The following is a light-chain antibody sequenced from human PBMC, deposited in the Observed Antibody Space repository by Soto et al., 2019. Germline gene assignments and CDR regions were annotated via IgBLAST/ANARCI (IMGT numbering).Light chain of an antibody. V-gene: IGKV2-28*01. J-gene: IGKJ5*01. CDR3: MQALQTPT. CDR2: LGS. CDR1: QSLLHSNGYNY. Sequence: IVITHSPLSLPVTPLYPASISCRSSQSLLHSNGYNYLDWYLQKPGQSPQLLIYLGSNRASGVPDRFSGSGSGTDFTLKISRVEAEDVGVYYCMQALQTPTFGQGTRLEIK.